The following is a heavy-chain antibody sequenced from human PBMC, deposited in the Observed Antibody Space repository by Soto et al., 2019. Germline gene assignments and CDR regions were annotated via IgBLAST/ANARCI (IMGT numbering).Heavy chain of an antibody. Sequence: GGSLRLSCAASGFTFSSYAMSWVRQAPGKGLEWVSAISGSGGSTYYADSVKGRFTISRDNSKNTLYLQMNSLKAEDTAVYYCAKGRVGATSYFDYWGQGTLVTVSS. CDR2: ISGSGGST. J-gene: IGHJ4*02. CDR1: GFTFSSYA. CDR3: AKGRVGATSYFDY. D-gene: IGHD1-26*01. V-gene: IGHV3-23*01.